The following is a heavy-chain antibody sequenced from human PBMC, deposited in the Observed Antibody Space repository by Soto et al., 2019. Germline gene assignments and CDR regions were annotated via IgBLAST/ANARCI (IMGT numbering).Heavy chain of an antibody. Sequence: GGSLRLSCAASGFTFSSYGMHWVRQAPGKGLEWVAFISYDESNKYYADSVKGRFTISRDNSRTTLYLQMNSLRVEDTAVYYCARDRYTSSGHYYYYGMDVWGQGTTVTVSS. CDR3: ARDRYTSSGHYYYYGMDV. CDR1: GFTFSSYG. CDR2: ISYDESNK. V-gene: IGHV3-30*03. J-gene: IGHJ6*02. D-gene: IGHD3-10*01.